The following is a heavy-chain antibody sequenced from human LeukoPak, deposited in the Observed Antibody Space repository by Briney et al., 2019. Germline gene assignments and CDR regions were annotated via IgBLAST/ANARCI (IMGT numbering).Heavy chain of an antibody. Sequence: GASVRVSCKASGYTFTSYGISWVRQAPGQGLEWMGWISAYNGDTNYAQNQGRVTMTTDTSTSTAYMELRSLRSDDTAVYYCARDRSTVVTPADYWGQGTLVTVSS. J-gene: IGHJ4*02. CDR1: GYTFTSYG. V-gene: IGHV1-18*01. CDR2: ISAYNGDT. CDR3: ARDRSTVVTPADY. D-gene: IGHD4-23*01.